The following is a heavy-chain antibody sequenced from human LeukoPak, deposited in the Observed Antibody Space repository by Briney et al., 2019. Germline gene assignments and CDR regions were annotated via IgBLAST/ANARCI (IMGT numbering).Heavy chain of an antibody. D-gene: IGHD2-15*01. CDR3: ARVGYCSGDRCYLHFDY. V-gene: IGHV1-2*02. CDR1: GYIFTDYY. CDR2: INPKNGDT. J-gene: IGHJ4*02. Sequence: ASVKVSCKASGYIFTDYYIHWMRQAPGQGLEWMGWINPKNGDTNYAQKFQGRVTMTRDTSISTIYMELNRLTSDDTALYYCARVGYCSGDRCYLHFDYWGQGTLVTVSS.